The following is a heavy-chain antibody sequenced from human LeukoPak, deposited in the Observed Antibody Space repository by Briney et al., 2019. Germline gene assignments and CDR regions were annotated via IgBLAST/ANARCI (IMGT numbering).Heavy chain of an antibody. CDR1: GFTLSSYS. Sequence: GGSLRLSCAASGFTLSSYSMNWVRQAPGKGLEWVSSISSSRSYIYYADSVKGRFTISRDNAKNSLYLQMNRLRAEDTAVYYCARDPWGYYDSSGYYPWGQGTLVTVSS. CDR2: ISSSRSYI. CDR3: ARDPWGYYDSSGYYP. J-gene: IGHJ5*02. D-gene: IGHD3-22*01. V-gene: IGHV3-21*01.